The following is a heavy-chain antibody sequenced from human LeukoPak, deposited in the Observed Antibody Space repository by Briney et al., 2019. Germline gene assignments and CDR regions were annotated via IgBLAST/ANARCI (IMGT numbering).Heavy chain of an antibody. CDR3: ARDLTTYSPDVVY. J-gene: IGHJ4*02. Sequence: ASVKVSCKASGYTFTSYYMHWPRQAPGQGLEWMGWINPNSGDTHYAQNFQGRVTLTRDTSSSTVYMELRRLRSDDTAVYYCARDLTTYSPDVVYWGQGTLVTVSS. CDR2: INPNSGDT. CDR1: GYTFTSYY. D-gene: IGHD1-26*01. V-gene: IGHV1-2*02.